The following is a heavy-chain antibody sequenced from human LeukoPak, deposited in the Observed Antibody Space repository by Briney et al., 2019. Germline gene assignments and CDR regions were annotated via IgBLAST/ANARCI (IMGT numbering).Heavy chain of an antibody. CDR1: GLTFTNAW. Sequence: GGSLRLSCAASGLTFTNAWMNWVRQAPGKGLEWVGRIASKTDGGTTDYAAPVKGRFTISRDDSKNTLFLQMNSLKTEGTAVYYCTTGIRGDCGQGTLVTVSS. CDR3: TTGIRGD. V-gene: IGHV3-15*04. J-gene: IGHJ4*02. CDR2: IASKTDGGTT.